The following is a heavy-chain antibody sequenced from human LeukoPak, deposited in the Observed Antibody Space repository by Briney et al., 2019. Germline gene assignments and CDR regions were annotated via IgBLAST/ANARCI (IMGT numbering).Heavy chain of an antibody. CDR1: GGSFSGYY. CDR3: ASGQLWLIY. J-gene: IGHJ1*01. Sequence: SETLSLTCAVYGGSFSGYYWSWIRQPPGKGLEWIGEINHSGSTNYNPSLKSRVIISVDTSKNQFSLKLSSVTAADTAVYYCASGQLWLIYWDQGTLVTVSS. CDR2: INHSGST. V-gene: IGHV4-34*01. D-gene: IGHD5-18*01.